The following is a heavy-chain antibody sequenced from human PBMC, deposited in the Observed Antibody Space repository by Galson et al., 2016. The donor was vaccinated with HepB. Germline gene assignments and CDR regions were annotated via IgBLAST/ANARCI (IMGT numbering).Heavy chain of an antibody. J-gene: IGHJ5*02. V-gene: IGHV4-4*02. D-gene: IGHD5-24*01. CDR2: LFHSGST. CDR3: ARRDAYNYSGCDH. CDR1: GGSISSPHW. Sequence: SETLSLTCSVSGGSISSPHWWTWVRQPPGKGLEWIGELFHSGSTNYNPSLKSRLSLSVDKSKNHFSLTLSSVTAADTAVYYCARRDAYNYSGCDHWGQGALVTVSS.